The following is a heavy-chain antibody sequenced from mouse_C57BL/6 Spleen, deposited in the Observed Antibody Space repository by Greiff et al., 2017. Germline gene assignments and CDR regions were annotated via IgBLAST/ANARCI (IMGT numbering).Heavy chain of an antibody. V-gene: IGHV1-52*01. Sequence: VQLQQPGAELVRPGSSVKLSCKASGYTFTSYWMHWVKQRPIQGLEWIGNIDPSDSETHYNQKFKDKATLTVDKSSSTAYMQLSSLTSEDSAVYYCAREGSSSYYFDYWGQVTTLTVSS. CDR2: IDPSDSET. D-gene: IGHD1-1*01. CDR3: AREGSSSYYFDY. J-gene: IGHJ2*01. CDR1: GYTFTSYW.